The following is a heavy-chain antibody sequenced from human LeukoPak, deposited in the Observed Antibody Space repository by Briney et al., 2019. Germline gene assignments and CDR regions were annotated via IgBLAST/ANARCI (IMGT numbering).Heavy chain of an antibody. CDR3: ARADIVGATGGAFDI. V-gene: IGHV1-69*05. J-gene: IGHJ3*02. D-gene: IGHD1-26*01. CDR2: IIPIFGTA. Sequence: SVKVSCKASGGTFSSYTICWGRQAPGQGLEWMGGIIPIFGTANYAQKVKGRFTITTDESTSTAYMQLSSLRSEDTAVYYCARADIVGATGGAFDIWGQGTMVTVSS. CDR1: GGTFSSYT.